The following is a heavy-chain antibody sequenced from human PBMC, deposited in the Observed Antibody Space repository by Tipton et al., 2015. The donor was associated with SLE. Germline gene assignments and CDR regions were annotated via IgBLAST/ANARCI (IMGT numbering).Heavy chain of an antibody. Sequence: TLSLTCAVYGGSFSGYYWSWIRQPPGKGLEWIGEINHSGSTNYNPPLKSRVTISVDTSKNQFSLKLSSVTAADTAVYYCASASGWDGVYWGQGTLVTVSS. V-gene: IGHV4-34*01. CDR2: INHSGST. J-gene: IGHJ4*02. D-gene: IGHD6-19*01. CDR1: GGSFSGYY. CDR3: ASASGWDGVY.